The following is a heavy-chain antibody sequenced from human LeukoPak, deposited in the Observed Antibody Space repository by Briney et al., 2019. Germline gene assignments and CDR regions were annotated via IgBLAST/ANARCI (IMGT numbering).Heavy chain of an antibody. V-gene: IGHV4-38-2*01. J-gene: IGHJ4*02. Sequence: SETLSLTCAVSGYSISSGYHWGWIRQPPGKGLEWIGSIYHTGSTYYNPSLQSRVTISLDSPKNQFSLKLTSVTAADTAVYYCASGGTAVVMALTYYFDTWGQGTPVTVSS. D-gene: IGHD3-22*01. CDR1: GYSISSGYH. CDR3: ASGGTAVVMALTYYFDT. CDR2: IYHTGST.